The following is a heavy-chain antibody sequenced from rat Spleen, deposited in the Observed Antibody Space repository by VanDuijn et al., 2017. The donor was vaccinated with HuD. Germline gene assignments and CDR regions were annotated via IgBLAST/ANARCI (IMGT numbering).Heavy chain of an antibody. V-gene: IGHV5-29*01. J-gene: IGHJ2*01. CDR2: ISYDGTAT. Sequence: EVQLVESGGGLVQPGGSLKLSCVASGFTFNNYWMTWVRQAPTKGLEWVASISYDGTATYYRDSVKGRFTLSRDNAKSTLYLHMGSLRSEDTATYYCASMYYDLFDYWGQGVMVTVSS. CDR3: ASMYYDLFDY. CDR1: GFTFNNYW. D-gene: IGHD1-12*01.